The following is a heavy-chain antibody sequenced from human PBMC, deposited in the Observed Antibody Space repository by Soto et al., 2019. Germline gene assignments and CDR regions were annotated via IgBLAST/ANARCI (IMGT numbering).Heavy chain of an antibody. Sequence: SETLSLTCTFSGGSISSGGYYWSWIRQHPGKGLEWIGYIYYSGSTYYNPSLKSRVTISVDTSKNQFSLKLSSVTAADTAVYYCARTGDTILGGMDVWGKGTTVTVSS. J-gene: IGHJ6*04. CDR1: GGSISSGGYY. V-gene: IGHV4-31*03. CDR2: IYYSGST. CDR3: ARTGDTILGGMDV. D-gene: IGHD3-3*01.